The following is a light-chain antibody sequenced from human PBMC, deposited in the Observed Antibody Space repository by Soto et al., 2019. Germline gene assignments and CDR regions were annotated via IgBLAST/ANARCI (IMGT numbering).Light chain of an antibody. CDR1: SSDVGGYHY. CDR3: SSYASSSTLV. Sequence: QSVLTQPASVSGSPGQSITITCTGTSSDVGGYHYVSWYQQHPGKAPKLMIYDVSNRPSGVANVFSGSKSGNTASLTISGLQAEDDAYYYCSSYASSSTLVFGTGTKLTVL. CDR2: DVS. V-gene: IGLV2-14*01. J-gene: IGLJ1*01.